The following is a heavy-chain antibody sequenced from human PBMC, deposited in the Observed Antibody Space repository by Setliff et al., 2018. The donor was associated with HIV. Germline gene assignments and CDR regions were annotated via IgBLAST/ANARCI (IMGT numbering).Heavy chain of an antibody. V-gene: IGHV3-48*04. CDR1: GFSFSSYG. CDR3: TRGRPLGVPDH. CDR2: ISSTSSNI. D-gene: IGHD3-10*01. J-gene: IGHJ4*02. Sequence: GGSLRLSCAASGFSFSSYGMNWVRQAPGKGLEWVSYISSTSSNIYYVDSVEGRFIISRDNAKSSLYLQMNGLRVEDTAVYYCTRGRPLGVPDHWGQGTLVTVSS.